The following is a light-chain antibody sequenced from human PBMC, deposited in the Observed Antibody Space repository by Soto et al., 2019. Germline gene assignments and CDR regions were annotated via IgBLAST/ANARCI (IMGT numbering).Light chain of an antibody. CDR3: QQSYDTSWM. V-gene: IGKV2-29*01. CDR2: EVS. CDR1: QSLLHSDGKTY. Sequence: DMVMTQTPLSLSFTPGQPASSSCKSSQSLLHSDGKTYLYWYLQKPGQSPQLLIYEVSSRFSGVPDRFSGSGSGTDFTLTISNLQPEDFATYYCQQSYDTSWMFGQGTKVDIK. J-gene: IGKJ1*01.